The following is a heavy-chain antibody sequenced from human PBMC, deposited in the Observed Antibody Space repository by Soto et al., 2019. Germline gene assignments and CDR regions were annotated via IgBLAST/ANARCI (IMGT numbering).Heavy chain of an antibody. V-gene: IGHV3-23*01. CDR1: GFTFSSYA. D-gene: IGHD6-19*01. CDR3: AKSQWLVNDAFDI. J-gene: IGHJ3*02. CDR2: ISGSGGST. Sequence: EVQLLESGGGLVQPGGSLRLSCAASGFTFSSYAMSRVRQAPGKGLEWVSAISGSGGSTYYADSVKGRFTISRDNSKNTLYLQMNSLRAEDTAVYYCAKSQWLVNDAFDIWGQGTMVTVSS.